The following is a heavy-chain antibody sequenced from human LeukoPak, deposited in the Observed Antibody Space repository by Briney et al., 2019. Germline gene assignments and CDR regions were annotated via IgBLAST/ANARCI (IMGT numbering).Heavy chain of an antibody. CDR1: GFTFRDYA. Sequence: PGGSLRLSCAVSGFTFRDYAMSWVRQAPGKGLEWVSAISNNGGYTYYADSVQGRFTISRDNSKSTLCLQMNSLRVEDTAVYYCARVADGDKYGGRDYWGQGALVIVSS. V-gene: IGHV3-23*01. CDR2: ISNNGGYT. D-gene: IGHD5-24*01. J-gene: IGHJ4*02. CDR3: ARVADGDKYGGRDY.